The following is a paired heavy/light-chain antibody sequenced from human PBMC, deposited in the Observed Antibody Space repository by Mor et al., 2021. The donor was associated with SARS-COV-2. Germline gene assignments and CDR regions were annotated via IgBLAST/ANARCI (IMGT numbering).Light chain of an antibody. Sequence: DIQMTQSPSSLSASVGDRVTITCRASQNIYKYLNWYQQKPGIAPNLLIYGASTLQSGVPSRFSGSGSGTDFTLTITNLQAEDFATYYCQHSYTTPLTFGGGTRVEIK. CDR1: QNIYKY. CDR3: QHSYTTPLT. V-gene: IGKV1-39*01. CDR2: GAS. J-gene: IGKJ4*01.
Heavy chain of an antibody. Sequence: QVQLQESGPGLVKSSQTLSLTCTVSGGSISSHDYYWSWIRQSPGKGLEWIGYIYYSGNTYYSPSLKSRVTISLDASKNQFSLKLSSVTAADTAVYYCTRYPYYYDSSTGDYYYSMDVWGKGTTVIVSS. CDR1: GGSISSHDYY. D-gene: IGHD3-22*01. V-gene: IGHV4-30-4*01. J-gene: IGHJ6*03. CDR2: IYYSGNT. CDR3: TRYPYYYDSSTGDYYYSMDV.